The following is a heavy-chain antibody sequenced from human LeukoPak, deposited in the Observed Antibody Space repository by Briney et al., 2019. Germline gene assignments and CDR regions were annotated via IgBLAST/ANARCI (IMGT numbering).Heavy chain of an antibody. Sequence: PSETLSLXXXVSGVSIXXXXXXXAWIRXPPXXXXXXXXSMFYRGSTXYNPSXXXRVXISVDTSKNQFSLKLISVTASDTAIFYCARQGGWGGAASLIEYWGQGTLVTVSS. J-gene: IGHJ4*02. V-gene: IGHV4-39*01. D-gene: IGHD1-26*01. CDR2: MFYRGST. CDR1: GVSIXXXXXX. CDR3: ARQGGWGGAASLIEY.